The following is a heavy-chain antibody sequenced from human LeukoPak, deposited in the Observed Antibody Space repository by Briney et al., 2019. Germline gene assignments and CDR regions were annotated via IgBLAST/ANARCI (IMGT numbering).Heavy chain of an antibody. V-gene: IGHV4-34*01. CDR1: GGSFSGYY. CDR2: INHSGST. Sequence: SETLSLACAVYGGSFSGYYWSWIRQPPGKGLEWIGEINHSGSTNYNPSLKSRVTISVDTSKNQFSLKLSSVTAADTAVYYCARGGGSSLVYWGQGTLVTVSS. J-gene: IGHJ4*02. CDR3: ARGGGSSLVY. D-gene: IGHD6-6*01.